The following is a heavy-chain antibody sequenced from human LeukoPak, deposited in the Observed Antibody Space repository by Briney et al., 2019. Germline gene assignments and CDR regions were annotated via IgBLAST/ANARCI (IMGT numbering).Heavy chain of an antibody. D-gene: IGHD1-7*01. Sequence: SETLSLTCTVSGGSISSYYWSWIRQPPGKGLEWIGYIYYSGSTNYNPSLKSRVTISVDTSKNQFSLKLSSVTAADTAVYYCARSNWNYGAFGYWGQGTLVTVSS. V-gene: IGHV4-59*08. CDR3: ARSNWNYGAFGY. CDR2: IYYSGST. J-gene: IGHJ4*02. CDR1: GGSISSYY.